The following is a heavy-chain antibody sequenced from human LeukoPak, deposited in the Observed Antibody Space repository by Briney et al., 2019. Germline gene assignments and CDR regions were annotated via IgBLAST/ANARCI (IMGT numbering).Heavy chain of an antibody. D-gene: IGHD3-3*01. CDR3: AKDGLRFLEWFDP. J-gene: IGHJ5*02. Sequence: ETLSLTCTVSGGSISSSSYYWGWIRQPPGKGLEWVSAISGSGGSTYYADSVKGRFTISRDNSKNTLYLQMNSLRAEDTALYYCAKDGLRFLEWFDPWGQGTLVTVSS. CDR1: GGSISSSSYY. V-gene: IGHV3-23*01. CDR2: ISGSGGST.